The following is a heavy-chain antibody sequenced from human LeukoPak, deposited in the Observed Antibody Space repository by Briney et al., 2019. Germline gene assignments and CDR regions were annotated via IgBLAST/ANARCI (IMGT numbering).Heavy chain of an antibody. Sequence: GGSLSLSCAASGFTFSYYAMTWVRQAPEKGLEWASAISAGSGSTYYADSVKGRFTISRDNSRNTLYLQMNSLRAEDTALYYCAKPLRDDFGIAYGYWGQGTLVTVSS. J-gene: IGHJ4*02. CDR1: GFTFSYYA. D-gene: IGHD3-3*01. CDR3: AKPLRDDFGIAYGY. CDR2: ISAGSGST. V-gene: IGHV3-23*01.